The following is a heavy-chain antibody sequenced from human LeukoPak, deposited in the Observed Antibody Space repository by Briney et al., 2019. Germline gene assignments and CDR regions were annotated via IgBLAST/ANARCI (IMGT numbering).Heavy chain of an antibody. Sequence: GGSLRLSCAASGFTFSSYTMHWVRQAPGKGLEWVAVISYDGSNKYYADSVKGRFTISRDNSKNMLYLQMNSLRAEDTAVYYCARDWRGYSGYSYYFDYWGQGTLVTVSS. CDR1: GFTFSSYT. D-gene: IGHD5-12*01. CDR2: ISYDGSNK. V-gene: IGHV3-30*04. J-gene: IGHJ4*02. CDR3: ARDWRGYSGYSYYFDY.